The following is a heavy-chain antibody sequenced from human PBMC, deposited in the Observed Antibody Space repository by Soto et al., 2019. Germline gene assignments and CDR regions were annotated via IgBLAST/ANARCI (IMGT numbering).Heavy chain of an antibody. CDR3: ARESRATLGYCGGDCYSNFDY. D-gene: IGHD2-21*02. V-gene: IGHV1-69*13. J-gene: IGHJ4*02. CDR2: IIPIFGTA. Sequence: ASVKVSCKASGGTFSSYAISWVRQTPGQGLEWMGGIIPIFGTANYAQKFQGRVTVTPDAATGTAYMGLRSLRSEDTAVYYCARESRATLGYCGGDCYSNFDYWGQGTLVTVSS. CDR1: GGTFSSYA.